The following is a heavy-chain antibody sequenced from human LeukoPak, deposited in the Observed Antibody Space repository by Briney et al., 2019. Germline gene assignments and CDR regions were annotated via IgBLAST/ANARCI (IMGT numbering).Heavy chain of an antibody. CDR3: ANEFMEYYYDPSGYLY. CDR2: IRNRGGIT. Sequence: GGSLRLSCAASGFTFSNDAMSWGRETPGEGVEWVSSIRNRGGITYYADSVKGAVAVSRDNSKNTLYLHVNSLRAEDTAVSYCANEFMEYYYDPSGYLYWGQGTLVTVSS. D-gene: IGHD3-22*01. CDR1: GFTFSNDA. J-gene: IGHJ4*02. V-gene: IGHV3-23*01.